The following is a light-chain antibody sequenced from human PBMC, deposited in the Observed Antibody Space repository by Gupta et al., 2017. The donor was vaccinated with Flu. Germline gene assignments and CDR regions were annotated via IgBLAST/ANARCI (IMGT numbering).Light chain of an antibody. CDR3: QQRSNWPRT. CDR2: DAS. Sequence: PATLALSPGERATLSCRASQSVSSYLAWYQPKPGQAPRLLIYDASNRATGIPARFSGSGSGTDFTLTISSLEPEDFAVYYCQQRSNWPRTFGQGTKVEIK. J-gene: IGKJ1*01. CDR1: QSVSSY. V-gene: IGKV3-11*01.